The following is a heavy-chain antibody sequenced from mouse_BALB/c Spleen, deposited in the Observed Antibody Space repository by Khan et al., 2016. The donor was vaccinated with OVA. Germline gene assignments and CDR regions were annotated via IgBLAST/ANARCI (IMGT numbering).Heavy chain of an antibody. CDR3: RGEGSRYNYAMDY. J-gene: IGHJ4*01. V-gene: IGHV3-2*02. D-gene: IGHD1-1*01. CDR2: INYSGST. CDR1: GYSITSDYA. Sequence: ESGPGLVNPSQSLSLTCTVTGYSITSDYAWNWIRQFPENKLEWMGYINYSGSTNYNPALKSRISITRDTSKNQFFLQLNSVTTEDTATYYCRGEGSRYNYAMDYWGQGTSVTVSS.